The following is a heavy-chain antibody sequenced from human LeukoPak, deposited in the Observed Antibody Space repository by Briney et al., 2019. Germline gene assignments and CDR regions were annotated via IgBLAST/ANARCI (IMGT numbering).Heavy chain of an antibody. D-gene: IGHD3-9*01. Sequence: SETLSLTCAVYGGSFSGYYWSWIRQPPGKGLEWIGEINHSGSTNYNPSLKSRVTISVDTSKNQFSLKLSSVTAADTAVYYCARSRPVNYDILTGPGESAWFDPWGQGTLVTVSS. J-gene: IGHJ5*02. CDR2: INHSGST. V-gene: IGHV4-34*01. CDR3: ARSRPVNYDILTGPGESAWFDP. CDR1: GGSFSGYY.